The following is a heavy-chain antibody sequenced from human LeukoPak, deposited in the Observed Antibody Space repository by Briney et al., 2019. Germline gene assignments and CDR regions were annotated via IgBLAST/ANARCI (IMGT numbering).Heavy chain of an antibody. CDR1: GFTFSSYA. J-gene: IGHJ4*02. Sequence: PGGSLRLSCAASGFTFSSYAMHWVRQAPGKGLEYVSAISSNGGSTYYANSVKGRFTISRDNSKNTLYLQMGSLRAEDMAVYYCARDSLGKWELLYDYWGQGTLVTVSS. V-gene: IGHV3-64*01. D-gene: IGHD1-26*01. CDR3: ARDSLGKWELLYDY. CDR2: ISSNGGST.